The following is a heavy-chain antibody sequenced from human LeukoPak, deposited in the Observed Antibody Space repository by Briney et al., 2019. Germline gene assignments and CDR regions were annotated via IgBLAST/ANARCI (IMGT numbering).Heavy chain of an antibody. D-gene: IGHD1-26*01. CDR3: ARAKSSGTYVIDF. Sequence: PGGSLRLSCAASGFTFSSYELNWVRQAPGKGLECVSSISGSSSYIYYADSVKGRFTISRDNAKNSLDLQINSLRVDDTAVYYCARAKSSGTYVIDFWGQGTRLTVSP. V-gene: IGHV3-21*01. CDR2: ISGSSSYI. CDR1: GFTFSSYE. J-gene: IGHJ4*02.